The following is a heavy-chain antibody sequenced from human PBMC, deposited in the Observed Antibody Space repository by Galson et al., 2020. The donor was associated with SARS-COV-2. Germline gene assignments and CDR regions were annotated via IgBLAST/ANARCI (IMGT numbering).Heavy chain of an antibody. D-gene: IGHD3-10*01. J-gene: IGHJ6*03. V-gene: IGHV3-74*01. CDR3: ARESAVQGGYYMDV. Sequence: GESLKISCVAPGFTFSNHWKHLVRQAPGKGLVWVSRINRDGSATIYADSVKGRFTISRDNAKNTLNLEMISLRAEDTAVYYCARESAVQGGYYMDVWGKGTTVTVSS. CDR2: INRDGSAT. CDR1: GFTFSNHW.